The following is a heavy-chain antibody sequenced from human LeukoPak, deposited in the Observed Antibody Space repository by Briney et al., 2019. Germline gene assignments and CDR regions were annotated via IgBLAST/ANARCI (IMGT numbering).Heavy chain of an antibody. CDR2: ISSSSSTI. CDR1: GFTFSSYS. V-gene: IGHV3-48*01. Sequence: PGGSLRLSCAASGFTFSSYSMNWVRQAPGKGLEWVSYISSSSSTIYYAGSVKGRFTISRDNSKDTLYLQINTLRVDDSAVYYCAKEGYVNGVVDYWGQGTLVTVSS. CDR3: AKEGYVNGVVDY. D-gene: IGHD2-15*01. J-gene: IGHJ4*02.